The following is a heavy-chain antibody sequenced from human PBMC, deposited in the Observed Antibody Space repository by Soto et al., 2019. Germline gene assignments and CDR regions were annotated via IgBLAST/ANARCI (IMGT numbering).Heavy chain of an antibody. J-gene: IGHJ6*04. V-gene: IGHV3-23*01. Sequence: EVQVLESGGDLVQPGGSLRLSCAASGFTFSNYAMNWVRQAPGKGPEWVSGISAGRSTYYADSVKGRFTISRDNSKSTLFLQMDSLRAEDPALYYCTKVLGDPVWGKGTTVTVSS. CDR3: TKVLGDPV. CDR1: GFTFSNYA. D-gene: IGHD4-17*01. CDR2: ISAGRST.